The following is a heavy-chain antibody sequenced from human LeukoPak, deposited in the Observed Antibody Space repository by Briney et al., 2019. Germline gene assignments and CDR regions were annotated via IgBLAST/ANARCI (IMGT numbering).Heavy chain of an antibody. J-gene: IGHJ4*02. V-gene: IGHV4-30-4*08. D-gene: IGHD3-3*01. CDR3: ARVGAHDFWSGYYRPFDY. CDR1: GGSISSYY. Sequence: SETLSLTCTVSGGSISSYYWSWIRQPPGKGLECIGYIYYSGSTYYNPSLKSRVTISVDTSKNQFSLKLSSVTAADTAVYYCARVGAHDFWSGYYRPFDYWGQGTLVTVSS. CDR2: IYYSGST.